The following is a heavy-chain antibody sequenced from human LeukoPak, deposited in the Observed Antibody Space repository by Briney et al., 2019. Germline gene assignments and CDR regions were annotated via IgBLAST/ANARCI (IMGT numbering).Heavy chain of an antibody. CDR1: GASISSTSYY. J-gene: IGHJ4*02. D-gene: IGHD3-10*01. Sequence: SETLSLTCSVSGASISSTSYYWGWIRRPPGKGLEWIGSIAYSGTTFYSPSLESRFTISADTSTNQFSLKLSSVTATDTAVYYCARIGVRSVIIFGVFAYWGQRIRVSAS. CDR3: ARIGVRSVIIFGVFAY. V-gene: IGHV4-39*07. CDR2: IAYSGTT.